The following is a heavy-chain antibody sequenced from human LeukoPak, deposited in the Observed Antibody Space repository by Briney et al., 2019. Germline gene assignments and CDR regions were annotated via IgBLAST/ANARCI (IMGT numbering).Heavy chain of an antibody. D-gene: IGHD6-13*01. CDR3: ARGVAASWFDP. Sequence: SETLSLTCTVSGGSISSSSYYWSWIRQPAGKGLEWIGRMYTSGSTNYNPSLKSRITMSADTSKNQFSLKLSSVTAADTAVYYCARGVAASWFDPWGQGTLVTVSS. CDR2: MYTSGST. J-gene: IGHJ5*02. CDR1: GGSISSSSYY. V-gene: IGHV4-61*02.